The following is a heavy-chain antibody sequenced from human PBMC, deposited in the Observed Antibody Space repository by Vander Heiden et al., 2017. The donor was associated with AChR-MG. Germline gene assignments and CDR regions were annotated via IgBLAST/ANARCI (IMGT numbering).Heavy chain of an antibody. Sequence: QVQLVQSGAEVKKPGSSVKVSCKASGGTFSSYAISRVRQAPGQGLEWMGGIIPIFGTANYAQKFQGRVTITADESTSTAYMELSSLRSEDTAVYYCASVPVPAAKPTIYYYYYGMDVWGQGTTVTVSS. J-gene: IGHJ6*02. D-gene: IGHD2-2*01. CDR3: ASVPVPAAKPTIYYYYYGMDV. CDR2: IIPIFGTA. V-gene: IGHV1-69*01. CDR1: GGTFSSYA.